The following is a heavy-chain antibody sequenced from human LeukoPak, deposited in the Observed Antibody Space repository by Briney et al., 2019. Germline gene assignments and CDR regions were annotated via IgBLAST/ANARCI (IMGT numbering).Heavy chain of an antibody. V-gene: IGHV3-30-3*01. CDR3: ARGDIVVVIATLDY. D-gene: IGHD2-15*01. CDR1: GFTFSSYA. J-gene: IGHJ4*02. Sequence: GGSLRLSCAASGFTFSSYAMHWVRQAPGKGLEWVAVISYDGSNEYYADSVKGRFTISRDNSKNTLYLQMNSLRAEDTAVYYCARGDIVVVIATLDYWGQGTLVTVSS. CDR2: ISYDGSNE.